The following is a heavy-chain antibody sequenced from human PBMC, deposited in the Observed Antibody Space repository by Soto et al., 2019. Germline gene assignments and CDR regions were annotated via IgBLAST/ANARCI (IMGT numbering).Heavy chain of an antibody. V-gene: IGHV3-23*01. J-gene: IGHJ3*02. CDR2: ISGSGGST. D-gene: IGHD3-3*01. CDR3: AKDSITIFGVVIIGAFDI. CDR1: GFTFSSYA. Sequence: LRLSCAASGFTFSSYAMSWVRQAPGKGLEWVSAISGSGGSTYYADSVKGRFTISRDNSKNTLYLQMNSLRAEDTAVYYCAKDSITIFGVVIIGAFDIWGQGTMVTVSS.